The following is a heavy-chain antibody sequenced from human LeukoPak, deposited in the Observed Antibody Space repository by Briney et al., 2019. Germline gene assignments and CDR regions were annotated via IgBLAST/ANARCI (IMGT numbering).Heavy chain of an antibody. D-gene: IGHD1-26*01. V-gene: IGHV3-33*01. CDR1: GFTFSSYT. Sequence: PGRSLRLSCAASGFTFSSYTMHWVRQAPGKGLEWVAVIWFDGSNTYYADSVKGRFTISRDDSKNTLYLQMNSLRAEDTASYYCASNSGSSGGYWGQGTLVTVSS. J-gene: IGHJ4*02. CDR3: ASNSGSSGGY. CDR2: IWFDGSNT.